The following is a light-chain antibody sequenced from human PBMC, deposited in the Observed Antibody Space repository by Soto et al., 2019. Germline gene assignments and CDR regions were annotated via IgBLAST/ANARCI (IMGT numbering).Light chain of an antibody. CDR1: QSLSISY. V-gene: IGKV3D-15*01. CDR2: STS. Sequence: EIVLTQSPDTLSLSPGETATLSCRASQSLSISYLAWYQQHPGQPPRLLIYSTSTRATGIPDRFSGSGSGTEFTLTISSLQSEDFTVYYCQQYNNWPLTFGGGTKVDIK. J-gene: IGKJ4*01. CDR3: QQYNNWPLT.